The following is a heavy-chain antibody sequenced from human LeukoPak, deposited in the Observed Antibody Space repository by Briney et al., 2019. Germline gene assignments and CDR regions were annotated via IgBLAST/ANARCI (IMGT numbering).Heavy chain of an antibody. D-gene: IGHD6-13*01. J-gene: IGHJ4*02. CDR1: GGSISSYY. V-gene: IGHV4-34*01. CDR2: INHSGST. CDR3: ASSRKGYSSRNFDY. Sequence: SETLSLTCTVSGGSISSYYWSWIRQPPGKGLEWIGEINHSGSTNYNPSLKSRVTISVDTSKNQFSLKLSSVTAADTAVYYCASSRKGYSSRNFDYWGQGTLVTVSS.